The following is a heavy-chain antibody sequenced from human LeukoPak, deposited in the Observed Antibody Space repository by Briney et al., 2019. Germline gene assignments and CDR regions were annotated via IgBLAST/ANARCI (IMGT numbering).Heavy chain of an antibody. CDR2: IYGGGST. CDR1: GFIFSDYY. V-gene: IGHV3-53*01. D-gene: IGHD6-13*01. J-gene: IGHJ4*02. CDR3: ARTISSNWYYFDY. Sequence: GGSLRLSCAASGFIFSDYYMSWVRQAPGKGLEWVSIIYGGGSTYYADSVKGRFTISRDNSKNTLYLQMNSLRAEDTAVYYCARTISSNWYYFDYWGQGTLVTVSS.